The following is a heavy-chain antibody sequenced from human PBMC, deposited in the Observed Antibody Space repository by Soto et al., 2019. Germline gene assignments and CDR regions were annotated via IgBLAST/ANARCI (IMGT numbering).Heavy chain of an antibody. V-gene: IGHV4-39*01. J-gene: IGHJ4*02. CDR2: IYYIGKT. D-gene: IGHD2-2*01. Sequence: PSETLSITCSLAGASSTSTSYFWAWIRQPPGKGLEWVGSIYYIGKTHYNPSLKSRATISVDRSRNQFSLQVSSVTAADTAVYSCENNLPSTGRFEYWGQGTVVPVSS. CDR3: ENNLPSTGRFEY. CDR1: GASSTSTSYF.